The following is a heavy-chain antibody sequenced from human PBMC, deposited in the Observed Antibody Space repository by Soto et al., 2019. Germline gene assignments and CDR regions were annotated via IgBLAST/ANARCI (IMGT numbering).Heavy chain of an antibody. CDR3: ARAFAEYYYDSSGYTLDY. CDR2: IFPIFGTA. Sequence: QVQLVQSGAEVKKPGSSVKVSCKASGGTFSSYAISWVRQAPGQGLEWMGGIFPIFGTANYAQKFQGRVTITADESTSTAYMELSSLRSEDTAVYYCARAFAEYYYDSSGYTLDYWGQGTLVTVSS. J-gene: IGHJ4*02. D-gene: IGHD3-22*01. V-gene: IGHV1-69*01. CDR1: GGTFSSYA.